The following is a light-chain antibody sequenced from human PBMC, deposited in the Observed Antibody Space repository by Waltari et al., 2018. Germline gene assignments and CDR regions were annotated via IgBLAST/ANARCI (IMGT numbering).Light chain of an antibody. CDR1: GGSIASHF. CDR3: QSYDNTNRGV. J-gene: IGLJ3*02. Sequence: NFMLTQPHSVSESPGKTVTISCTGSGGSIASHFVHWYQQRPGSAPKIVIYDDDQRPSGVPDRFSGSIDSSSNSASLTISGLKTEDEADYYCQSYDNTNRGVFGGGTKLTVL. V-gene: IGLV6-57*02. CDR2: DDD.